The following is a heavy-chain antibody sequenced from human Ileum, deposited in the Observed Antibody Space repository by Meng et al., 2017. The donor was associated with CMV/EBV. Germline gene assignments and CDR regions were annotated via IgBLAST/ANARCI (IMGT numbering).Heavy chain of an antibody. V-gene: IGHV7-4-1*02. Sequence: SGTASGYTFTSNYLIWVRQAPGLGPEWMGWIYSSAGTPSYAPRFTGLFVFAVDTYVSTAYLQISSIKAEDTAVYCCARDGLSVNYFDYWGQGTLVTVSS. J-gene: IGHJ4*02. CDR3: ARDGLSVNYFDY. CDR1: GYTFTSNY. D-gene: IGHD3-3*01. CDR2: IYSSAGTP.